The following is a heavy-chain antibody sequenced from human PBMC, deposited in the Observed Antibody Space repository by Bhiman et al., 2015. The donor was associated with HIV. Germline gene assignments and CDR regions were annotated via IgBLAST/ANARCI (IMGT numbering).Heavy chain of an antibody. D-gene: IGHD3-3*01. J-gene: IGHJ4*02. CDR3: ARDGGGALRFLEWFDY. V-gene: IGHV3-30*03. CDR1: GFTFSTSG. CDR2: ISYDGSNK. Sequence: QVQLVESGGGVVQPGRSLRLSCAASGFTFSTSGMHWVRQAPGKGMEWVAVISYDGSNKYYVDSVKGRFTISRDNSKNTLYVQMNSLRAEDTAVYYCARDGGGALRFLEWFDYWGQGTLVTVSS.